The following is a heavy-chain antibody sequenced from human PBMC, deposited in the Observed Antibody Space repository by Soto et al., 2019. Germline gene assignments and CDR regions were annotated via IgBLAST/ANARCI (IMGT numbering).Heavy chain of an antibody. D-gene: IGHD6-19*01. J-gene: IGHJ6*02. V-gene: IGHV3-53*01. Sequence: GGSLRLSCAASGFTVSSNYMSWVRQAPGKGLEWVSVIYSGGSTYYADSVKGRFTISRDNSKNTLYLQMNSLRAEDTAVYYCARASGVAGTSYYGMDVWGQGTTVTVSS. CDR1: GFTVSSNY. CDR2: IYSGGST. CDR3: ARASGVAGTSYYGMDV.